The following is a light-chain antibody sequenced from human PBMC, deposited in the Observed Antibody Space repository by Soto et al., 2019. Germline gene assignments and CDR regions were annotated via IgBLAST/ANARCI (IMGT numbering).Light chain of an antibody. CDR1: QDIGKY. Sequence: DIQMTQSRSSLSASVGDRVTITCQASQDIGKYLSWYQQKAGKAPKLLIYDASNLQTGVPSRFSGSGSGTDFTFTISSLQPEDIATYYCQHYDTLPLFGGGTKVEI. J-gene: IGKJ4*01. V-gene: IGKV1-33*01. CDR2: DAS. CDR3: QHYDTLPL.